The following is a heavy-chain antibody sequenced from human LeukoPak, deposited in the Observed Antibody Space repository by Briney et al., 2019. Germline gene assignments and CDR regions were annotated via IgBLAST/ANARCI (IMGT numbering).Heavy chain of an antibody. Sequence: GSLRLSCAASGFTFSSFAMNWVRQAPGKGLEWVSTISGGAVSTYYADSVKGRFTISRDNSKNTLCLQMNSLRAEDTAVYYCAKAFPPDFWSGLAFDYWGQGTLVTVSS. CDR3: AKAFPPDFWSGLAFDY. V-gene: IGHV3-23*01. CDR1: GFTFSSFA. D-gene: IGHD3-3*01. J-gene: IGHJ4*02. CDR2: ISGGAVST.